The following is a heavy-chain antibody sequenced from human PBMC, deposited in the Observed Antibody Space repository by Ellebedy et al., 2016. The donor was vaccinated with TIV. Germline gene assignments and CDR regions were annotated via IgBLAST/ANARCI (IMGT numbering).Heavy chain of an antibody. V-gene: IGHV5-51*01. Sequence: GESLKISCKGSGYNFTNYWIGWVRQMPGKGLEWMGIIYPGDSDTRYSPSFQGQVTISADKSISTAYLQWSSLKASDTAMYYCARAGIDSSGYYYGNWFDPWGQGTLVTVSP. CDR2: IYPGDSDT. J-gene: IGHJ5*02. CDR1: GYNFTNYW. CDR3: ARAGIDSSGYYYGNWFDP. D-gene: IGHD3-22*01.